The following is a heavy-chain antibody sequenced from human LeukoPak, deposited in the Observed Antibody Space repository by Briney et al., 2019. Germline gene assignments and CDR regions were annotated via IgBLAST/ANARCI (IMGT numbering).Heavy chain of an antibody. CDR1: GFSFSRYA. V-gene: IGHV3-23*01. D-gene: IGHD1-26*01. Sequence: PGGSLRLSCAAFGFSFSRYAMDWVRQAPGKGLEWVSDISDSGGSTYYADSVKGRFTISRDNSKNTLYLQMNSLRADDTAVYYCTNWDHWGQGTLVTVSS. J-gene: IGHJ4*02. CDR2: ISDSGGST. CDR3: TNWDH.